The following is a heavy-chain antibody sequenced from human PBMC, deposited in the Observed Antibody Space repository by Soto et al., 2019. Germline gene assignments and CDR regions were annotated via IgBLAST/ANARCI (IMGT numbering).Heavy chain of an antibody. Sequence: GGSLRLSCAASGFTFSSYWMVWVRQAPGKGLEWVANIKPDGSEKYYVDSVKGRFTISRDNARKSLYLQMNSLRAEVTAVYYCVRDAHRGGDFDYWGQGTLATVSS. CDR1: GFTFSSYW. J-gene: IGHJ4*02. CDR2: IKPDGSEK. CDR3: VRDAHRGGDFDY. D-gene: IGHD3-10*01. V-gene: IGHV3-7*04.